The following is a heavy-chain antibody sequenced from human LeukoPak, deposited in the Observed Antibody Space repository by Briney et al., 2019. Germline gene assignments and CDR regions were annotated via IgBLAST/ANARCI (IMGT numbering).Heavy chain of an antibody. J-gene: IGHJ1*01. CDR3: ARRGDSRGYYFD. D-gene: IGHD3-22*01. CDR2: IKQDGSER. Sequence: GGSLRLSCAASGFTFSDYYMSWIRQAPGKGLEWVANIKQDGSERYYVDSLKGRFTISRDNAKNSLYLEMNSLRVEDTAVYYCARRGDSRGYYFDWGQGTLVTVSS. CDR1: GFTFSDYY. V-gene: IGHV3-7*03.